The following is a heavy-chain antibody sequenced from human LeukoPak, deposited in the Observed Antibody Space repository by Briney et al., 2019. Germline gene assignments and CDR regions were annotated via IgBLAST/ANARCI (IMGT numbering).Heavy chain of an antibody. CDR2: IYSGGNT. CDR3: ASGTSIVGALDY. D-gene: IGHD1-26*01. Sequence: GGSLRLSCAASGSTVSSNYMSWVRQAPGKGLKWVSVIYSGGNTYYADSVKGRFTISRDNSKNTLYLQMNSLRAEDTAVYYCASGTSIVGALDYWGQGTLVTVSS. V-gene: IGHV3-53*01. J-gene: IGHJ4*02. CDR1: GSTVSSNY.